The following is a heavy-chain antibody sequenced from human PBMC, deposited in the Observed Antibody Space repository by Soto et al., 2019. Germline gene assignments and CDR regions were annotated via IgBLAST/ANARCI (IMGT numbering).Heavy chain of an antibody. V-gene: IGHV3-21*01. Sequence: GGSLRLSCAASGFTFSSYSMNWVRQAPGKGLEWVSSISSSSSYIYYADTVKGRFTISRDNAKNSLYLQMNSLRAEDTAVYYCASLYCSGGSCYDAFDIWGQGTMVTVSS. D-gene: IGHD2-15*01. CDR1: GFTFSSYS. J-gene: IGHJ3*02. CDR3: ASLYCSGGSCYDAFDI. CDR2: ISSSSSYI.